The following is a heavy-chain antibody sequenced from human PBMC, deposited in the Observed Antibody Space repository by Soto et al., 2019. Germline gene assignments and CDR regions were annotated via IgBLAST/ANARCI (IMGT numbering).Heavy chain of an antibody. D-gene: IGHD2-2*01. CDR1: GFTFSNAW. J-gene: IGHJ6*03. V-gene: IGHV3-15*01. CDR2: IKSKTDGGTT. CDR3: TSLYGVVPAAMADYYYYMDV. Sequence: GGSLRLSCAASGFTFSNAWMSWVRQAPGKGLEWVGRIKSKTDGGTTDYAATVKGRFTISRDDSKNTLYLQMNSLKTEDTAVYYCTSLYGVVPAAMADYYYYMDVWGKGTTVTVSS.